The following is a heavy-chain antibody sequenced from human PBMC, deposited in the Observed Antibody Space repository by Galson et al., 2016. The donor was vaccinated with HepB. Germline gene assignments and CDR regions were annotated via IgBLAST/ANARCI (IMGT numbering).Heavy chain of an antibody. Sequence: SLRLSCAASGFTFSDYALNWVRQAPGKGLEWVSTLSGRGGGTYYADSVKGRFTISRDNSKNTLFLQMNSLRAEDTARYYCVAGAGWLPDYWGQGTLVSVSS. D-gene: IGHD6-19*01. V-gene: IGHV3-23*01. CDR3: VAGAGWLPDY. CDR2: LSGRGGGT. CDR1: GFTFSDYA. J-gene: IGHJ4*02.